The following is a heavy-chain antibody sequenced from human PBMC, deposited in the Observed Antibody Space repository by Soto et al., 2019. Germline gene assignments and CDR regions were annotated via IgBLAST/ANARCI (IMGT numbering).Heavy chain of an antibody. J-gene: IGHJ4*02. D-gene: IGHD3-22*01. CDR2: IYPGDSDT. CDR3: ASATNYYDSSGYHPTFDY. V-gene: IGHV5-51*01. Sequence: GESLKISCKGSGYSLTSYWIGWVRQMPGKGLEWMGIIYPGDSDTRYSPSFQGQVTISADKSISTAYLQWSSLKASDTAMYYCASATNYYDSSGYHPTFDYWGQGTLVTVSS. CDR1: GYSLTSYW.